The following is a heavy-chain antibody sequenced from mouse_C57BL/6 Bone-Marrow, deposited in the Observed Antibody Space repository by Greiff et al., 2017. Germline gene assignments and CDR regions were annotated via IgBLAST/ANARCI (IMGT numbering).Heavy chain of an antibody. CDR3: ARGLVASWFAY. V-gene: IGHV3-6*01. J-gene: IGHJ3*01. CDR2: ISYDGSN. CDR1: GYSITSGYY. Sequence: EVQLQESGPGLVKPSPSLSLTCSVTGYSITSGYYWNWIRQFPGNKLEWMGYISYDGSNNYNPSLKNRISITRDTSKNQFFLKLNSVTTEDTATYYCARGLVASWFAYWGQGTLVTVSA. D-gene: IGHD1-1*02.